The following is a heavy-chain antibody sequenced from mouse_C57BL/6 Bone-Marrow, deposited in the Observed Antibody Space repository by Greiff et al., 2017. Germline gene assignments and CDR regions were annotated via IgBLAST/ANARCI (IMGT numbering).Heavy chain of an antibody. Sequence: QVQLQQSGPELVKPGASVKISCKASGYAFSSSWMNWVKQRPGKGLEWIGRIYPGDGGTDYNGKFKVKGTLTADKSSSTAYMQLSSLTSEDAAVCVCAWDGSSSRFAYWGQGTLVTVSA. CDR1: GYAFSSSW. D-gene: IGHD1-1*01. CDR3: AWDGSSSRFAY. J-gene: IGHJ3*01. CDR2: IYPGDGGT. V-gene: IGHV1-82*01.